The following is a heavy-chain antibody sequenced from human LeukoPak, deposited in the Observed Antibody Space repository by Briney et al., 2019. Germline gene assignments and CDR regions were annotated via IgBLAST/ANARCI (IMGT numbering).Heavy chain of an antibody. CDR1: GGSISSYY. D-gene: IGHD6-13*01. CDR3: ARVFDGGKQQPINWFDP. CDR2: IYTSGST. J-gene: IGHJ5*02. V-gene: IGHV4-4*07. Sequence: PSETLSLTCTVSGGSISSYYWSWIRQPAGKGLEWIGRIYTSGSTNYNPSLKSRVTISVDTSKNQFSLKLSSVTAADTAVYYCARVFDGGKQQPINWFDPWGQGTLVTVSS.